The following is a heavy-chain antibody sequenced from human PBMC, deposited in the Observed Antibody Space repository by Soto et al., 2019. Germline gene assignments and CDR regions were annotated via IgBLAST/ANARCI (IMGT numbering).Heavy chain of an antibody. V-gene: IGHV4-34*01. Sequence: SETLSLTCAVYGGSFSGYYWSWIRQPPGKGLEWIGEINHSGSTNYNPSLKSRVTISVDTSKNQFSLKLSSVTAADTAVYYCARIGTSFIAAAGSYYMDVWGKGTTVTVSS. CDR3: ARIGTSFIAAAGSYYMDV. D-gene: IGHD6-13*01. J-gene: IGHJ6*03. CDR1: GGSFSGYY. CDR2: INHSGST.